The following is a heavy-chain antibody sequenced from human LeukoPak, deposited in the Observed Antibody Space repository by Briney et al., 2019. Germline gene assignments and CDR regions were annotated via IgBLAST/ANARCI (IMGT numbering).Heavy chain of an antibody. D-gene: IGHD3-10*01. J-gene: IGHJ4*02. Sequence: SETLSLTRTVSGGSISSSSYYWGWIRQPPGKGLEWIGSIYYSGSTFYNPSLKSRVTISVDTSKNQFSLKLSSVTAADTAVYYCARQGSYYYGSGTYYNGHFDYWAQGTLVTVSS. V-gene: IGHV4-39*01. CDR3: ARQGSYYYGSGTYYNGHFDY. CDR1: GGSISSSSYY. CDR2: IYYSGST.